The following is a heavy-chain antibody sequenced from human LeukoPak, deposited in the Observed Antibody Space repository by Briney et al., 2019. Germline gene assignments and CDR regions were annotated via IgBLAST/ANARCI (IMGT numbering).Heavy chain of an antibody. V-gene: IGHV4-59*08. CDR2: FYYSGST. D-gene: IGHD4-23*01. J-gene: IGHJ2*01. CDR1: GGSITGYH. Sequence: SETLSLTCTVSGGSITGYHWSWIRQPPGKGLEWIGYFYYSGSTNYNPSLKSRVTISVDTSKNQFSLKLSSVTAADTAVYYCARRTTVADWYFDLWGRGTRVIVSS. CDR3: ARRTTVADWYFDL.